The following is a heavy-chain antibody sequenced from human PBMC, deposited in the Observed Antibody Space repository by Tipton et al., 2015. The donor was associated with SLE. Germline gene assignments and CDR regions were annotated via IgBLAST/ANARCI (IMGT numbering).Heavy chain of an antibody. Sequence: TLSLTCTVSGVSIRSYFWSWIRQPPGKGLELIGFVDNSGGAGYTPSLKSRVTISSDKSKNQFSLKLSSVTAADTAVYYCARRGPEGIAAAGTRAFDIWGQGTMVTVSS. V-gene: IGHV4-59*08. CDR2: VDNSGGA. D-gene: IGHD6-13*01. CDR1: GVSIRSYF. CDR3: ARRGPEGIAAAGTRAFDI. J-gene: IGHJ3*02.